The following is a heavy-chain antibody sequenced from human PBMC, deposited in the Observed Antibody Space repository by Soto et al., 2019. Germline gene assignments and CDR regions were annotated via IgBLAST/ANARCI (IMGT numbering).Heavy chain of an antibody. CDR1: GYSFASYW. D-gene: IGHD1-26*01. Sequence: GESLKISCKGSGYSFASYWISWVRQMPGKGREWMGRIDPSDSYTNYSPSFQGHVTISADKSISTACLQWSSLKASDTAMYYCARESIVGATTPYYCYHGMDVWGQGTTVTVS. J-gene: IGHJ6*02. CDR3: ARESIVGATTPYYCYHGMDV. V-gene: IGHV5-10-1*01. CDR2: IDPSDSYT.